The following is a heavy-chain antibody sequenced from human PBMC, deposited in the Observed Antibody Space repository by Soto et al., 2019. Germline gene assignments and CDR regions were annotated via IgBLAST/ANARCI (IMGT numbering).Heavy chain of an antibody. CDR1: GFTVSSNY. J-gene: IGHJ4*02. Sequence: EVQLVETGGGLIQPGGSLRLSCAASGFTVSSNYMSWVRQAPGKGLEWVSVIYSGGSTYYADSVKRRLSISRDNSKNTLDLPMNILRAGDTAVYDGESNVDYWGQGTLVTVSA. CDR3: ESNVDY. CDR2: IYSGGST. V-gene: IGHV3-53*02.